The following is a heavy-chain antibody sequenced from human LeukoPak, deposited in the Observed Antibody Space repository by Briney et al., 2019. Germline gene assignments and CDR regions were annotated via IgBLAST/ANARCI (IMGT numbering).Heavy chain of an antibody. CDR2: ISSSSSYI. D-gene: IGHD5-12*01. Sequence: GGSLRLSCAASGFTFSSYSMNWVRQAPGKGLEWVSSISSSSSYIYYADSVKGRFTISRDSAKNSLYLQMNSLRAEDTAVYYCARDTSGGGSPIAYWGQGTLVTVSS. CDR1: GFTFSSYS. V-gene: IGHV3-21*01. J-gene: IGHJ4*02. CDR3: ARDTSGGGSPIAY.